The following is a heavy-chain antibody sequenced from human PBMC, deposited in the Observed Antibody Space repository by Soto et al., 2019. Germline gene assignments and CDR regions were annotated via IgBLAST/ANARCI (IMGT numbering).Heavy chain of an antibody. CDR3: ARDGYSSSWYHRYYYYDGMDV. CDR1: GFTFSSYG. J-gene: IGHJ6*02. V-gene: IGHV3-33*01. D-gene: IGHD6-13*01. Sequence: QVQLVESGGGVVQPGRSLRLSCAASGFTFSSYGMHWVRQAPGKGLEWVAVIWYDGSNKYYADSVKGRFTISRDNSKNTLYLQMNSLRAEDTAVYYCARDGYSSSWYHRYYYYDGMDVWGQGTTVTVSS. CDR2: IWYDGSNK.